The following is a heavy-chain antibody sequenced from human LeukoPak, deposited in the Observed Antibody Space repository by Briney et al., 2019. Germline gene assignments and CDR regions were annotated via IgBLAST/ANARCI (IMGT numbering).Heavy chain of an antibody. Sequence: SETLSLTCTVSGGSISSYYWSWIRQPPGKGLEWIGYIYYNGNTNYNPSLKSRVIISVDRSKNQFSLKLSSVTAADTAVYYCARVKMATSSGDWFDPWGQGTLVTVSS. CDR1: GGSISSYY. V-gene: IGHV4-59*12. D-gene: IGHD5-24*01. J-gene: IGHJ5*02. CDR3: ARVKMATSSGDWFDP. CDR2: IYYNGNT.